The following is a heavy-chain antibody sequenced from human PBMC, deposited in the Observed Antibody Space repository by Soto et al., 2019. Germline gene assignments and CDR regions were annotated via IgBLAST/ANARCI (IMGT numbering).Heavy chain of an antibody. Sequence: GESLKISCAASGFTFSSYAMHWVRQAPGKGLEWVAVISYDGSNKYYADSVKGRFTISRDNSKNTLYLQMNSLRAEDTAVYYCARSPRSESLIAAAGLNFDYWGQGTLVTVSS. CDR2: ISYDGSNK. CDR3: ARSPRSESLIAAAGLNFDY. D-gene: IGHD6-13*01. V-gene: IGHV3-30-3*01. CDR1: GFTFSSYA. J-gene: IGHJ4*02.